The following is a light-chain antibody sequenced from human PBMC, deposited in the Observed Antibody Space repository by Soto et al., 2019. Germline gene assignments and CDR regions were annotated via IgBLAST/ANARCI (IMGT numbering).Light chain of an antibody. CDR1: QSISSW. CDR2: DAS. CDR3: QQYNSSPT. J-gene: IGKJ1*01. Sequence: DIQMTQSPSTLSASVGDSVTITCRASQSISSWLAWYQQNPGKAPKLLIYDASSLESGVPSMFSGSGSGTEFPLTISSLQPEDFATYYCQQYNSSPTVGQGTKVDI. V-gene: IGKV1-5*01.